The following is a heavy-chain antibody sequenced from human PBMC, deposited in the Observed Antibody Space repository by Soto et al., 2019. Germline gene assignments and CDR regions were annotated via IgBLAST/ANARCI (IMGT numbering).Heavy chain of an antibody. CDR2: IYPGDSDT. CDR1: TYSFSTYW. CDR3: ARRNTQLEYFDY. D-gene: IGHD1-1*01. V-gene: IGHV5-51*01. Sequence: GESLKISCQGSTYSFSTYWIAWVRQMPGKGLEWMGVIYPGDSDTRYNPFFQGQVTISADKSISTAYLQWSSLKASDTAMYYCARRNTQLEYFDYWGQGTLVTVSS. J-gene: IGHJ4*02.